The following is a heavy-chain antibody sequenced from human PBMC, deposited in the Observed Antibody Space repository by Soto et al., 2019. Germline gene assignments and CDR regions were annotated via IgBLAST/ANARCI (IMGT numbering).Heavy chain of an antibody. CDR1: GYTFTNYH. J-gene: IGHJ4*02. CDR3: VRNSYFLGSDY. Sequence: QVQLVQSGAEVKKPGASVKVSCKASGYTFTNYHIHWVRQAPGQGLEWSGKINPGGGSTSYAQKFQGRVTVTRDTSTSTVYMELSSLRSEDTAVYYCVRNSYFLGSDYWGQGTLVTVSS. V-gene: IGHV1-46*03. CDR2: INPGGGST. D-gene: IGHD3-3*01.